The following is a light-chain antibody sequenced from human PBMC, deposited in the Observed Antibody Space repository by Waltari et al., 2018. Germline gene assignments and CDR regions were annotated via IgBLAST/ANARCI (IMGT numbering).Light chain of an antibody. CDR2: AAS. CDR3: EQYGSAPYT. Sequence: EIVLTQSPGTLSLSPGERATLSCRASQTVSSTFFAWYQQKPGQAPRLLIYAASTRAAGIPDRFSGSGSGTDFSLTISRLEPDDFAVYCCEQYGSAPYTFGQGTKLEIK. J-gene: IGKJ2*01. V-gene: IGKV3-20*01. CDR1: QTVSSTF.